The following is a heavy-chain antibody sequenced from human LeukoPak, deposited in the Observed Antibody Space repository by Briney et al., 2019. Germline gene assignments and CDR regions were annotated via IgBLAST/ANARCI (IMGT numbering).Heavy chain of an antibody. CDR3: ARDRGIVGATKGHFDI. Sequence: EASVKVSCKTSGYTFTLYYIHWVRQAPGQGLEWVGIINPSGGSTSYTQTFQGRVTMTRDTSTSTVCMELSSLRSEDTAVYYCARDRGIVGATKGHFDIWGQGTMVTVSS. J-gene: IGHJ3*02. CDR2: INPSGGST. D-gene: IGHD1-26*01. CDR1: GYTFTLYY. V-gene: IGHV1-46*01.